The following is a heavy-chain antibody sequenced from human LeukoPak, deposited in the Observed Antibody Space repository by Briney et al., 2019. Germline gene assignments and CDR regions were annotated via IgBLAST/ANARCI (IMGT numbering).Heavy chain of an antibody. V-gene: IGHV3-30*02. CDR3: AKWVNTAMGT. Sequence: PGGSLRLSCAASGFTFSSYGMHWVRQAPGKGLEWVASIRFDGSNRYYVDSVKGRFTISRDNSKNTVFLQMNTLRAEDTAVYYCAKWVNTAMGTWGQGTPVTVSS. CDR2: IRFDGSNR. CDR1: GFTFSSYG. D-gene: IGHD5-18*01. J-gene: IGHJ5*02.